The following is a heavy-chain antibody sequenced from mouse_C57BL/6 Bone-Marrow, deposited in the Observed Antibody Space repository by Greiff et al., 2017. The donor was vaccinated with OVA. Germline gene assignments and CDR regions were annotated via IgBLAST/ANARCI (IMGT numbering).Heavy chain of an antibody. CDR1: GFTFSSYG. V-gene: IGHV5-6*01. CDR2: ISSGGSYP. CDR3: ARQNPFYSNYGWFAY. Sequence: EVQLQESGGDLVKPGGSLKLSCAASGFTFSSYGMSWVRQTPDKRLEWVATISSGGSYPYYPDSVKGRFTISRDNAKNTLYLQMSSLKSEDTAMYYCARQNPFYSNYGWFAYWGQGTLVTVSA. D-gene: IGHD2-5*01. J-gene: IGHJ3*01.